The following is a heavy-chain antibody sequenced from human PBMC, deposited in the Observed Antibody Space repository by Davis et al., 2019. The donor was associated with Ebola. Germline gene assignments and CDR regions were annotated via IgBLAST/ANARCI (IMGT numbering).Heavy chain of an antibody. J-gene: IGHJ6*02. V-gene: IGHV3-53*04. D-gene: IGHD2-2*02. Sequence: GESLKISCAASGFTVSSNYMSRVRQAPGKGLEWVSVIYSGGSTYYADSVKGRFTISRHNSKNTLYLQMNSLRAEDTAVYYCASIRYYYYGMDVWGQGTTVTVSS. CDR3: ASIRYYYYGMDV. CDR1: GFTVSSNY. CDR2: IYSGGST.